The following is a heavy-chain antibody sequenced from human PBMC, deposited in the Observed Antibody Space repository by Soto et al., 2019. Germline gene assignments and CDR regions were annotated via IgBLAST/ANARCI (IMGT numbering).Heavy chain of an antibody. CDR2: ISGSGGST. D-gene: IGHD1-1*01. CDR3: AKLGRGTVYYDYGVEV. J-gene: IGHJ6*02. CDR1: GFTFSSYA. V-gene: IGHV3-23*01. Sequence: RLSCAASGFTFSSYAMSWVRQAPGKGLGWVSAISGSGGSTYYADSVKGRFTISRDNSKNTLYLQMNSMRAEDTAVYYCAKLGRGTVYYDYGVEVCGQGTTISVSS.